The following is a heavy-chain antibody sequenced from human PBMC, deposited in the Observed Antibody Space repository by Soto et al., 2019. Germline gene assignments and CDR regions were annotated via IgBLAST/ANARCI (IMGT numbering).Heavy chain of an antibody. D-gene: IGHD2-2*01. CDR3: ARDLSLIVVVPAALDY. Sequence: GGSLRLACAASGFTLSSYAMSWVRQAPGKGLEWVSAISSSSSYIYYADSVKGRFTISRDNAKNSLYLQMNSLRAEDTAVYYCARDLSLIVVVPAALDYWGQGTLVTVSS. CDR2: ISSSSSYI. V-gene: IGHV3-21*01. J-gene: IGHJ4*02. CDR1: GFTLSSYA.